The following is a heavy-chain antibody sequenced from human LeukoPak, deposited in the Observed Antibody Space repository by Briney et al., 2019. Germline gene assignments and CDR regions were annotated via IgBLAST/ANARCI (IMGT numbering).Heavy chain of an antibody. J-gene: IGHJ5*02. D-gene: IGHD3-10*01. CDR3: ARAALMVRGVISNWFDP. CDR1: GYTFTGYY. Sequence: ASVRVSCEASGYTFTGYYMHWVRQAPGQGLEWMGWINPNSGGTNYAQKFQGRVTMTRDTSISTAYMELSRLRSDDTAVYYCARAALMVRGVISNWFDPWGQGTLVTVSS. V-gene: IGHV1-2*02. CDR2: INPNSGGT.